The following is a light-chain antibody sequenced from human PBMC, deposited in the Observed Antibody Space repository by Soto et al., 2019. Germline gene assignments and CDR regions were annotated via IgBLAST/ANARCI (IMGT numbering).Light chain of an antibody. CDR2: HAS. CDR1: QSVSSN. V-gene: IGKV3-15*01. J-gene: IGKJ1*01. Sequence: DILMTQSPDSLAVSIGESATLSCRASQSVSSNLAWYQQKPGQAPRLLIYHASARATGIPARFSGSGSGTEFTLTISGLQSEDFAVYYCQQYNNWPPWTFGQGTKVDIK. CDR3: QQYNNWPPWT.